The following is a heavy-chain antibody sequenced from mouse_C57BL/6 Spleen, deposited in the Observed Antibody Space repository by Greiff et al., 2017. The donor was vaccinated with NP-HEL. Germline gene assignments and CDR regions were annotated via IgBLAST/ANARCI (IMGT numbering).Heavy chain of an antibody. CDR2: IRNKANNHAT. D-gene: IGHD1-1*01. CDR1: GFTFSDAW. CDR3: TRPYYYGSSLWYFDV. V-gene: IGHV6-6*01. Sequence: EVQGVESGGGSVQPGGSMKLSCAASGFTFSDAWMDWVRQSPEKGLEWVAEIRNKANNHATYYAESVKGRFTISRDDSKSSVYLQMNSLRAEDTGIYYCTRPYYYGSSLWYFDVWGTGTTVTVSS. J-gene: IGHJ1*03.